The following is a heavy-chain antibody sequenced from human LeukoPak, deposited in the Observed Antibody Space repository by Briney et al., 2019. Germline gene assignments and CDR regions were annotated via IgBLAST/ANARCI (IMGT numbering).Heavy chain of an antibody. V-gene: IGHV3-74*01. CDR3: ARGDTFDY. CDR2: IASDGSST. D-gene: IGHD5-18*01. J-gene: IGHJ4*02. Sequence: GGSLRLSCAASGFTFSSYWMNWVRQAPGKGLVWVSRIASDGSSTTYADSVKGRFSISRDNAKNTLYLQMNSLRVEDTAVYYCARGDTFDYWGQGTLVTVSS. CDR1: GFTFSSYW.